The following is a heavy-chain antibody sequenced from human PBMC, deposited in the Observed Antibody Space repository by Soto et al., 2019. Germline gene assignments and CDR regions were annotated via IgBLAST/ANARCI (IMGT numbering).Heavy chain of an antibody. CDR1: GGTFSSYA. CDR2: IIPIFGTA. CDR3: ARDTLYDSSGYYYVGYNWFDP. Sequence: VASVRVSCKASGGTFSSYAFSWVGQAPGQGLEWMGGIIPIFGTANYAQKFQGRVTITRDTSASTAYMELSSLRSEDTAVYYCARDTLYDSSGYYYVGYNWFDPWGQGTLVTVSS. D-gene: IGHD3-22*01. V-gene: IGHV1-69*05. J-gene: IGHJ5*02.